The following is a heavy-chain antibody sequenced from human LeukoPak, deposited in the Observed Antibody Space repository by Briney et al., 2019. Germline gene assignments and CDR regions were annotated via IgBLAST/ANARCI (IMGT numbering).Heavy chain of an antibody. D-gene: IGHD3-22*01. CDR3: ARSDTYYYDSSGSIAGPYFDY. Sequence: GASVKVSCKASGYTFTSYYMHWVRQAPGQGLEWMGIINPSGGSTSYAQKFQGRVTMTRDMSTSTVYMELSSLRSEDTAVYYCARSDTYYYDSSGSIAGPYFDYWGQGTLVTVSS. CDR1: GYTFTSYY. V-gene: IGHV1-46*01. J-gene: IGHJ4*02. CDR2: INPSGGST.